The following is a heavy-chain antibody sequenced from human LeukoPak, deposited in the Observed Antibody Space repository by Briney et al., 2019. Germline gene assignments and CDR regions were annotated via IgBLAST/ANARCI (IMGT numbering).Heavy chain of an antibody. Sequence: GGSLRLSCAASGLPFSNYAMTWVRQAPGKGLERVSGISDSGDRTYYADSVKGRFTISRDNSKNMLYLQMNSLRVEDTALYYCAKGLGTSGYHDYWGQGTLVTVSS. D-gene: IGHD3-22*01. CDR3: AKGLGTSGYHDY. J-gene: IGHJ4*02. CDR2: ISDSGDRT. CDR1: GLPFSNYA. V-gene: IGHV3-23*01.